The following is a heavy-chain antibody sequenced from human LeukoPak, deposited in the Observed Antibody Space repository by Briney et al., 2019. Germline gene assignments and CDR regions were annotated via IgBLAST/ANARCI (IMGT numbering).Heavy chain of an antibody. J-gene: IGHJ6*02. CDR3: ARGKGGSNYYYYGMDV. Sequence: ASLKVSCKASGYTFTSYYMHWVRQAPGQGLEWMGIINPSGGSTSYAQKFQGRVTMTRDTSTSTVYMELSSLRSEDTAVYYCARGKGGSNYYYYGMDVWGQGTTVTVSS. CDR1: GYTFTSYY. CDR2: INPSGGST. D-gene: IGHD1-26*01. V-gene: IGHV1-46*01.